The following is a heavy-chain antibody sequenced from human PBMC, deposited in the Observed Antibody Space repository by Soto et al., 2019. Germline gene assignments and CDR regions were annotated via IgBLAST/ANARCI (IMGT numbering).Heavy chain of an antibody. J-gene: IGHJ4*02. CDR2: ISISGGST. CDR1: RFSFSTYA. D-gene: IGHD4-17*01. Sequence: PGGSLRLSCAVSRFSFSTYAMSWVRQAPGRGLEWVSSISISGGSTYYADSVKGRFTISGDNSKNTLYLQMISLRAEDTAVYYCAKLSARDYGDQIDSWGQGTLVTVSS. CDR3: AKLSARDYGDQIDS. V-gene: IGHV3-23*01.